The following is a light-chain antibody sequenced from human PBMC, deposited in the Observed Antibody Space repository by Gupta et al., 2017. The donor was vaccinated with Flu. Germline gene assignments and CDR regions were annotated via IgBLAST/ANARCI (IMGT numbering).Light chain of an antibody. CDR3: RQGTHWPPYT. J-gene: IGKJ2*01. CDR2: KVS. CDR1: QSLVYSDGNTY. Sequence: DVVMTQSPLSLPVTLGQPASISCRSSQSLVYSDGNTYLNWFQQRPGQSPRRLIYKVSNRDSGVPDRFSGSGSGTDFTLKISRVEAEDVGVYYCRQGTHWPPYTFGQATKLEIK. V-gene: IGKV2-30*01.